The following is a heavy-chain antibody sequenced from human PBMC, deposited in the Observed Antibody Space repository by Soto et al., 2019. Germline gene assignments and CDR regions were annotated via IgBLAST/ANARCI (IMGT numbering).Heavy chain of an antibody. Sequence: GASVKVSCKASGGTFSSYTISWVRQAPGQGLEWMGRIIPILGIANYAQKFQGRVTITADKSTSTAYMELSSLRSEDTAVYYCARNGPDIVVVPAAMQGYYYYGMDVWGQGTTVTV. CDR1: GGTFSSYT. CDR2: IIPILGIA. V-gene: IGHV1-69*02. D-gene: IGHD2-2*01. CDR3: ARNGPDIVVVPAAMQGYYYYGMDV. J-gene: IGHJ6*02.